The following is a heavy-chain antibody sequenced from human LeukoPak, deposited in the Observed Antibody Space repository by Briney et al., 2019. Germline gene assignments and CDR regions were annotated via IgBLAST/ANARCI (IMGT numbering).Heavy chain of an antibody. Sequence: SETLSLTCTVSGGSISSSSYYWGWIRQPPGKGLEWIGSIYYSGSTYYNPSLKSRVTISVDTSKNQFSLKLSSVTAADTAGYYCARIHYGDYLPWGQGTLVTVSS. CDR2: IYYSGST. CDR1: GGSISSSSYY. CDR3: ARIHYGDYLP. J-gene: IGHJ5*02. D-gene: IGHD4-17*01. V-gene: IGHV4-39*01.